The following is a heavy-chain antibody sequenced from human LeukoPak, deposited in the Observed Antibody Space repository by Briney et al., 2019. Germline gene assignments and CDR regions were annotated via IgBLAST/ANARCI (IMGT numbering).Heavy chain of an antibody. J-gene: IGHJ4*02. D-gene: IGHD3-16*01. V-gene: IGHV1-2*02. CDR3: ARGRMGGRPFDY. CDR1: GYAFTGYY. Sequence: ASVKVSCKASGYAFTGYYMHWVRQAPGQGLEWMGWINPNSGGTNYAQKFQGRVTMTRDTSISTAYMELSRLRSDDTAVYYCARGRMGGRPFDYWGQGTLVTVSS. CDR2: INPNSGGT.